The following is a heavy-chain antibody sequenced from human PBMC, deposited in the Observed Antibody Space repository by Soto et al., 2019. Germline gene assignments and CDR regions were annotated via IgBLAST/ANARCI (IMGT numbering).Heavy chain of an antibody. CDR3: ARDRLDYGESVYFDY. D-gene: IGHD4-17*01. Sequence: GGSLRLSCAASGFTFSSYGMHWVRQAPGKGLEWVAVIWYDGSNKYYADSVKGRFTISRDNSKNTLYLQMNSLRAEDTAVYYCARDRLDYGESVYFDYWGQGTLVTVSS. CDR2: IWYDGSNK. CDR1: GFTFSSYG. J-gene: IGHJ4*02. V-gene: IGHV3-33*01.